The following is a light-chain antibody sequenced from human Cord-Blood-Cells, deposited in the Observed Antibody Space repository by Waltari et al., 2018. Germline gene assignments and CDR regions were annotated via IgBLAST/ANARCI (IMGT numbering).Light chain of an antibody. V-gene: IGKV1-39*01. CDR1: QRISSY. CDR3: QQSYSTPYT. CDR2: AAS. J-gene: IGKJ2*01. Sequence: DIQMTQSPSFLSASVGDRVTITCRVSQRISSYLNWYQQKPGKAPKLLIYAASSLQSGVPSRFSGSGSGTDFTLTISSLQPEDFATYYCQQSYSTPYTFGQGTKLEIK.